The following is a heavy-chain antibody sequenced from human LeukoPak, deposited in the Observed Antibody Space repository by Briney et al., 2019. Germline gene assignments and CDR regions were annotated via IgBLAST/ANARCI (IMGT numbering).Heavy chain of an antibody. D-gene: IGHD3-22*01. Sequence: GGSLRLSCAASGFTFSSYSMNWVRQAPGKGLEWVSSISSSSSYIYYADSVKGRFTISRDNAKNSLYLQMSSLRAEDTAVYYCARSNSGYHFDYWGQGTLVTVSS. J-gene: IGHJ4*02. CDR1: GFTFSSYS. CDR3: ARSNSGYHFDY. V-gene: IGHV3-21*01. CDR2: ISSSSSYI.